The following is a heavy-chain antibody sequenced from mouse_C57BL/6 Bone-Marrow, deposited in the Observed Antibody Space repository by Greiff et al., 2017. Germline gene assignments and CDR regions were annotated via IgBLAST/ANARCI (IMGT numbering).Heavy chain of an antibody. V-gene: IGHV1-81*01. D-gene: IGHD1-1*01. CDR1: GYTFTSYG. J-gene: IGHJ2*01. CDR2: IYPRSGNT. Sequence: VQLKESGAELARPGASVKLSCKASGYTFTSYGISWVKQRTGQGLEWIGEIYPRSGNTYYNEKFKGKATLTADKSSSTAYMELRSLTSEDSAVYFCARGGPITTVVEDYFDYWGQGTTLTVSS. CDR3: ARGGPITTVVEDYFDY.